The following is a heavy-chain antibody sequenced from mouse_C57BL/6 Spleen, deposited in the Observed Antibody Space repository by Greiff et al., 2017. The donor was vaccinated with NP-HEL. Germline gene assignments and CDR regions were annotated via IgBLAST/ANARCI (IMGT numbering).Heavy chain of an antibody. J-gene: IGHJ1*03. Sequence: EVKLVESGGGLVKPGGSLKLSCAASGFTFSSYAMSWVRQTPEKRLEWVATISDGGSYTYYPDNVKGRFTISRDNAKNNLYLQMSHLKSEDTAMYYCARDPFYDGWYFDVWGTGTTVTVSS. CDR3: ARDPFYDGWYFDV. D-gene: IGHD2-3*01. CDR1: GFTFSSYA. V-gene: IGHV5-4*01. CDR2: ISDGGSYT.